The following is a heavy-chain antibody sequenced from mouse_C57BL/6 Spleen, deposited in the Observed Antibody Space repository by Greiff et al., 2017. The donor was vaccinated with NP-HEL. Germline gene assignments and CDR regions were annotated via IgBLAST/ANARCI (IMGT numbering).Heavy chain of an antibody. D-gene: IGHD2-5*01. CDR2: ISDGGSYT. V-gene: IGHV5-4*01. J-gene: IGHJ4*01. CDR3: ARDENSNYDYAMDY. Sequence: EVMLVESGGGLVKPGGSLKLSCAASGFTFSSYAMSWVRQTPEKRLEWVATISDGGSYTYYPDNVKGRFTISRDNAKNNLYLQMSHLKSEDTAMYYCARDENSNYDYAMDYWGQGTSVTVSS. CDR1: GFTFSSYA.